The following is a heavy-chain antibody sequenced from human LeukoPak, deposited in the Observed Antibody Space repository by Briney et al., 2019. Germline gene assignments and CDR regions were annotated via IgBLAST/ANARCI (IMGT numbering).Heavy chain of an antibody. V-gene: IGHV3-30*04. CDR2: ISYDGINQ. CDR1: GFTFSSHA. Sequence: GGSLRLSCAASGFTFSSHAMHWVRQAPGKGLEWVAVISYDGINQYYADSVKGRFTISRDNSKNTLYLRMNSLRAEDTAVYYCAREMLRWLQLNYFDYWGQGTLVTVSS. D-gene: IGHD5-24*01. J-gene: IGHJ4*02. CDR3: AREMLRWLQLNYFDY.